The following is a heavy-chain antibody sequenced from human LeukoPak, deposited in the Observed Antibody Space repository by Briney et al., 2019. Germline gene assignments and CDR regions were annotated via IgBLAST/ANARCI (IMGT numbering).Heavy chain of an antibody. D-gene: IGHD3-10*01. V-gene: IGHV1-2*02. J-gene: IGHJ3*02. CDR3: ARDRESYGSGIDAFDI. CDR1: GYTFTGYY. Sequence: ASVTVSCKASGYTFTGYYMHWVRQAPGQGLEWMGWINPNSGGTNYAQKFQGRVTMTRDTSISTAYMELSRLRSDDTAVYYCARDRESYGSGIDAFDIWGQGTMVTVSS. CDR2: INPNSGGT.